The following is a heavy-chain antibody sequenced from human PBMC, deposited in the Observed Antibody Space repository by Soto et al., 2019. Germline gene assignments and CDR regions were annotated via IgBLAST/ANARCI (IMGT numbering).Heavy chain of an antibody. Sequence: PSETLSLTCAVSGGSISSGGYSWSWIRQPPGKGLEWIGYIYHSGSTYYNPSLKSRVTISVDRSKNQFSLKLSSVTAADTAVYYCVREAPEVYSNQLRYYGMDVWGQGTTVTVSS. D-gene: IGHD4-4*01. CDR3: VREAPEVYSNQLRYYGMDV. CDR1: GGSISSGGYS. V-gene: IGHV4-30-2*01. J-gene: IGHJ6*02. CDR2: IYHSGST.